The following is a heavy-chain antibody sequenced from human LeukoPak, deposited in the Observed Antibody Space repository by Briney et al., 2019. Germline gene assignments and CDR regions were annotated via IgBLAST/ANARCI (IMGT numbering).Heavy chain of an antibody. CDR1: GGSISSYY. V-gene: IGHV4-59*01. CDR3: ARGRDGYKSTNFDY. Sequence: SETLSLTCTVSGGSISSYYWSWLRQPPGKGLEWIGYIYYSGGTNYNPSLKSRVTISVDMSKNQFSLKLSSVTAADTAVYYCARGRDGYKSTNFDYWGQGTLVTVSS. D-gene: IGHD5-24*01. J-gene: IGHJ4*02. CDR2: IYYSGGT.